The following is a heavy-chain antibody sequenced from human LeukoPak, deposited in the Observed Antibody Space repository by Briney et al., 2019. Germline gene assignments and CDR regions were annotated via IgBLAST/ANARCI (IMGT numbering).Heavy chain of an antibody. D-gene: IGHD1-26*01. CDR1: GFTFSSYA. CDR3: AKGGGLWELLAYFDY. V-gene: IGHV3-23*01. Sequence: GGSLRLSCAASGFTFSSYAMSWVRQAPGKGLEWVSAISGSGGSTYYADSVKGRFTISRDNSKNTLYLQMNSLRAEDTAVYYCAKGGGLWELLAYFDYWGQGTLVTVSS. CDR2: ISGSGGST. J-gene: IGHJ4*02.